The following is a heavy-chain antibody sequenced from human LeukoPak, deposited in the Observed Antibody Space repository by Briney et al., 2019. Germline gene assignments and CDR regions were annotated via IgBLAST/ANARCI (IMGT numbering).Heavy chain of an antibody. CDR3: ARITMIVDDAFDI. V-gene: IGHV1-18*01. CDR1: GYTFNSYG. J-gene: IGHJ3*02. CDR2: ISGYSGNT. D-gene: IGHD3-22*01. Sequence: ASVKVSCKASGYTFNSYGITWVRQAPGQGLEWMGWISGYSGNTHYAQKLQGRVTVTKDTSTSTAYMELRTLRSDDTAVYYCARITMIVDDAFDIWGQGTMVTVSS.